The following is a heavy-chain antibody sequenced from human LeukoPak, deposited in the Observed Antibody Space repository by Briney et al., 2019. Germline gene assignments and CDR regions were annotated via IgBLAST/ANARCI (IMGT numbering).Heavy chain of an antibody. J-gene: IGHJ5*02. CDR1: GFTFGGLW. V-gene: IGHV3-74*01. Sequence: PGGSLRLSCAASGFTFGGLWMHWVRQAPGKGLVWVSRINNDGSNTYYADSVKGRFTISRDNAKNTLYLQMNSLRVEDTAVYYCARDAMLGMGNPWGQGTLVTVSS. CDR3: ARDAMLGMGNP. D-gene: IGHD2-2*01. CDR2: INNDGSNT.